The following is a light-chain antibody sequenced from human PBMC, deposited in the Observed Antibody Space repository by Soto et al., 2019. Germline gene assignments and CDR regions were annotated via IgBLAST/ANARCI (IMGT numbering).Light chain of an antibody. CDR2: DAS. V-gene: IGKV3-11*01. CDR1: RSVSSY. J-gene: IGKJ5*01. CDR3: QQRSNWPIT. Sequence: EIVLTQSPATLSLSPGESATLSCSATRSVSSYLAWYQQKPGQAPRLLIYDASSRPTDIPARFSGSGSGTHFTLTISSLEPEDFALYYCQQRSNWPITCGQATRRAIK.